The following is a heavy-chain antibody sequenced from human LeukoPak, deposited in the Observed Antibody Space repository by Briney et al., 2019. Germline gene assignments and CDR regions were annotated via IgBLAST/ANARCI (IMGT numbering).Heavy chain of an antibody. CDR1: GFTFSSYE. D-gene: IGHD6-13*01. J-gene: IGHJ4*02. CDR3: ARDGIAAAFDY. CDR2: ISSSGSTI. V-gene: IGHV3-48*03. Sequence: PGGSLRLSCVASGFTFSSYEMNWVRQAPGKGLEWVSYISSSGSTIYYADSVKGRFTISRDNAKNSLYLQMNSLRAEDTALYYCARDGIAAAFDYWGQGTLVTVS.